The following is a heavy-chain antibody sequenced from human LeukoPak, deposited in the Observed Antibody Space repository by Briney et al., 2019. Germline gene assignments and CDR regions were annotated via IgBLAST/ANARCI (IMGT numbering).Heavy chain of an antibody. J-gene: IGHJ3*02. D-gene: IGHD4-17*01. V-gene: IGHV4-59*11. CDR2: ISYSGNT. Sequence: SETLSLTCTVSGGSISSHYWTWIRQPPGKGLEWIGYISYSGNTNYNPSLRSRVTILVDTSKNQISLKLSSVTAADTAVYYCARDPTTVTKGFDIWGQGATVTVSS. CDR3: ARDPTTVTKGFDI. CDR1: GGSISSHY.